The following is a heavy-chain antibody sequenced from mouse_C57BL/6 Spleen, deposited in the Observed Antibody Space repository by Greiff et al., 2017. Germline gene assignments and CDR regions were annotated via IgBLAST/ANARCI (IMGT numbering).Heavy chain of an antibody. D-gene: IGHD1-1*01. Sequence: VQLQQPGAELVKPGASVKMSCKASGYTFTSYWISWVKQRPGQGLEWIGDIYPGSGSTNYNEKFKSKATLTVDTSSSTAYIQRSSLTSADSAVYYSARGYGSSYAMDYWGQGASVTVSS. J-gene: IGHJ4*01. CDR2: IYPGSGST. CDR1: GYTFTSYW. CDR3: ARGYGSSYAMDY. V-gene: IGHV1-55*01.